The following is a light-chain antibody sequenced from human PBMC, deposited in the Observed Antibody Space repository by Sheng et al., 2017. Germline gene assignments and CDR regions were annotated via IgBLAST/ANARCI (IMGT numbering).Light chain of an antibody. CDR1: QSLNSY. CDR2: GAS. J-gene: IGKJ2*01. V-gene: IGKV3-15*01. CDR3: QQYNNWPPKYT. Sequence: IFLTQSPATLALSPGERATLSCRASQSLNSYLAWYQQKPGQAPRLLIYGASTRATGIPARFSGSGSGTEFTLTISSLQSEDFAVYYCQQYNNWPPKYTFGQGTKLEI.